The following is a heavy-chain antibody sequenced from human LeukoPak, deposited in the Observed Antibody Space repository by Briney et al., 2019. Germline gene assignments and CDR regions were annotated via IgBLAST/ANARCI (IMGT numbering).Heavy chain of an antibody. CDR1: GYTFTGFY. V-gene: IGHV1-2*02. CDR3: TREDY. CDR2: IHPDSGVT. J-gene: IGHJ4*02. Sequence: ASVKVSCKASGYTFTGFYLHWVRQAPGQGLEWMGWIHPDSGVTNYAQRFQGRVTLTRDTSISTAYMELSRLRSDDSAVYYCTREDYWGQGTLVTVSS.